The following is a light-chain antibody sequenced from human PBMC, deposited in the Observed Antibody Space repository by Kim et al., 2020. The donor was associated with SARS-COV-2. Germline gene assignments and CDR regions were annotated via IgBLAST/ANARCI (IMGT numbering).Light chain of an antibody. CDR1: SSDVGSYNL. CDR2: EVS. CDR3: CSYAGSSSLV. J-gene: IGLJ2*01. Sequence: QSALTQPASVSGSPGQSITISCTGTSSDVGSYNLVSWYQQYSGKAPKLMIYEVSKRPSGISNRFSGSKSGNTTSLTISGLQAEDEADYFCCSYAGSSSLVFGAGTHLTVL. V-gene: IGLV2-23*02.